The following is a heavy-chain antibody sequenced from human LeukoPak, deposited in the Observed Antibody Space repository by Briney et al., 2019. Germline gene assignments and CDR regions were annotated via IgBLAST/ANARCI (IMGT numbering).Heavy chain of an antibody. CDR2: IYYSGST. V-gene: IGHV4-59*01. Sequence: SETLSLTCSVSGGSISSYYWSWIRQPPGKGLEWIGYIYYSGSTKYNPSLKSRVTISVDTSKNQFSLKLSSVTAADTAVYYCARGLLPGYYDSLTGYLGTYYFDYWGQGSLVTVSS. D-gene: IGHD3-9*01. CDR3: ARGLLPGYYDSLTGYLGTYYFDY. J-gene: IGHJ4*02. CDR1: GGSISSYY.